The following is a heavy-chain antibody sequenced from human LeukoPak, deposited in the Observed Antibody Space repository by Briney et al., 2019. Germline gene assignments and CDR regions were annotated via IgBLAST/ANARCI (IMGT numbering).Heavy chain of an antibody. Sequence: SGTLSLTCTVSGGSISSSSYYWGWIRQPPGKGLEWIGSIYYSGSTYYNPSLKSRVTISVDTSKNQFSLKLSSVTAADTAVYYCASGVLLWFGELFDYWGQGTLVTVSS. CDR1: GGSISSSSYY. V-gene: IGHV4-39*01. J-gene: IGHJ4*02. D-gene: IGHD3-10*01. CDR2: IYYSGST. CDR3: ASGVLLWFGELFDY.